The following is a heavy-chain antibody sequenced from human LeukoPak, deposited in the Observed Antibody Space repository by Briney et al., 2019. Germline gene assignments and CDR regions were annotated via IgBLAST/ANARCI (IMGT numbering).Heavy chain of an antibody. Sequence: YPGGSLRLSCAASGFTFSSYGMHWVRQAPGKGLEWVAVIWYDGSNKYYADSVKGRFTISRDNSKTTLYLQMNSLRAEDTAVYYCARDGSPIKAVTEDYYYYGMDVWGQGTTVTVSS. CDR3: ARDGSPIKAVTEDYYYYGMDV. D-gene: IGHD1-14*01. J-gene: IGHJ6*02. V-gene: IGHV3-33*01. CDR2: IWYDGSNK. CDR1: GFTFSSYG.